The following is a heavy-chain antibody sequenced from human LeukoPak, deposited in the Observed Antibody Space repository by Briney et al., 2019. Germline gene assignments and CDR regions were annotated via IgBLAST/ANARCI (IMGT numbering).Heavy chain of an antibody. J-gene: IGHJ4*02. CDR2: ISYDGSNK. CDR3: AKLGDIRGY. Sequence: PGGSPRHSCADPGYTFSGNRMHWVRQTLEGRRGWVAVISYDGSNKYYADSVKGRFTISRDNSKNTLYLQMNSLRAEDTAVYYCAKLGDIRGYWGQGTLVTVSS. CDR1: GYTFSGNR. D-gene: IGHD3-10*01. V-gene: IGHV3-30*18.